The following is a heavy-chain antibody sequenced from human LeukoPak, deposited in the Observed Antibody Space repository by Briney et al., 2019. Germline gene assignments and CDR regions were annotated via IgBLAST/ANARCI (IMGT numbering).Heavy chain of an antibody. CDR2: ISPTGGAI. CDR1: GFTFSTSA. D-gene: IGHD1-1*01. Sequence: PGGSLRLSCAASGFTFSTSARNWVRQAPGRGLEWVSPISPTGGAIFYADSVRGRFTISRDSAKSSVFLQMNSLKAEDTALYFCASGIRERGIDSWGQGTLVTVSS. CDR3: ASGIRERGIDS. J-gene: IGHJ4*02. V-gene: IGHV3-21*01.